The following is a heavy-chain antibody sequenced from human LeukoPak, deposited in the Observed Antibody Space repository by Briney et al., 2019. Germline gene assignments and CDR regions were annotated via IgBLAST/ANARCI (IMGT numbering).Heavy chain of an antibody. V-gene: IGHV3-72*01. D-gene: IGHD4-17*01. Sequence: GRSLRPSCAASAFAFSDSYMGWVRQAPGKGLQWVGRIRNKAHSYTTDYASSVKGRFTISRDDSKNSLFLQMNNLKAEDTAVYYCVRVRHGDYFDPWGLGTLVTVSS. CDR3: VRVRHGDYFDP. J-gene: IGHJ4*02. CDR1: AFAFSDSY. CDR2: IRNKAHSYTT.